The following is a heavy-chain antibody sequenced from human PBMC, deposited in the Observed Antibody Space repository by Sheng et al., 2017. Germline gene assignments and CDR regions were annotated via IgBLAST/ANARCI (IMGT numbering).Heavy chain of an antibody. CDR3: ARDPNGDYVGAFEF. V-gene: IGHV3-23*01. J-gene: IGHJ3*01. CDR2: IRGSAGGN. CDR1: GFAFRNYA. Sequence: EVQLLESGGGLVQPGGSLRLSCVGSGFAFRNYALIWVRQAPGKGLEWVSAIRGSAGGNYYAESVKGRFTISRDNSKNTLYLEMNSLRAEDTALYYCARDPNGDYVGAFEFWGHGTLVTVSS. D-gene: IGHD4-17*01.